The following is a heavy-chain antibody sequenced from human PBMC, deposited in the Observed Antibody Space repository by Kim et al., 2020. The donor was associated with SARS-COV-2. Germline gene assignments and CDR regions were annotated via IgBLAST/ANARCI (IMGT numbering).Heavy chain of an antibody. J-gene: IGHJ4*02. CDR3: ARVGTTMIVVVRYFDY. V-gene: IGHV4-31*01. Sequence: SVKGEVTISEETSKNQFSLKLSPVTAADTAVYYCARVGTTMIVVVRYFDYWGQGTLVTVSS. D-gene: IGHD3-22*01.